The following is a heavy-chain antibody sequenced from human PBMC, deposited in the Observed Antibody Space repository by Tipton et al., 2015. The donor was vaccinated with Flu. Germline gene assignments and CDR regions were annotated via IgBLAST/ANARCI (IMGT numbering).Heavy chain of an antibody. J-gene: IGHJ4*02. V-gene: IGHV4-34*01. CDR2: INHSGSS. Sequence: TLSLTCAVYGGSFSGYYWSWIRQPPGKGLEWIGEINHSGSSNYNPSLKSRVTISVDTSKNQFSLKLSPVTAADTAVYYCARGLYGSGTYQRRYFDSWGQGTLVTVSS. D-gene: IGHD3-10*01. CDR1: GGSFSGYY. CDR3: ARGLYGSGTYQRRYFDS.